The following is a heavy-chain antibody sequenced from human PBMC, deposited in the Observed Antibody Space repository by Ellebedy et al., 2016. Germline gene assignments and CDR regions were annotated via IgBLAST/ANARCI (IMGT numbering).Heavy chain of an antibody. J-gene: IGHJ6*03. Sequence: SETLSLTXTVTGGPVINPGAYWSWIRQSPGRGLEWIGYIYHSGGTKLNPSLESRVTMSIDTSKKEFSLILSSVSAADTAVYYCARGPAYIYGQYYYYHHMDVWGSGTTVTVSS. CDR1: GGPVINPGAY. D-gene: IGHD5-18*01. CDR3: ARGPAYIYGQYYYYHHMDV. CDR2: IYHSGGT. V-gene: IGHV4-61*08.